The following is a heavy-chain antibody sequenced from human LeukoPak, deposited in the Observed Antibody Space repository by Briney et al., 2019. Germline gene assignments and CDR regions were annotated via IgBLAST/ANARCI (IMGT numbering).Heavy chain of an antibody. D-gene: IGHD6-13*01. CDR2: ISYDGSNK. J-gene: IGHJ6*02. CDR1: GFTFSSYG. Sequence: GGSLRLSCAASGFTFSSYGMHWVRQAPGKGLEWVAVISYDGSNKYYADSVKGRFTISRDNSKNTLYLQMNSLRAEDTAVYYCAKDQVYSSSWLRYYYYGMDAWGQGTTVTVSS. V-gene: IGHV3-30*18. CDR3: AKDQVYSSSWLRYYYYGMDA.